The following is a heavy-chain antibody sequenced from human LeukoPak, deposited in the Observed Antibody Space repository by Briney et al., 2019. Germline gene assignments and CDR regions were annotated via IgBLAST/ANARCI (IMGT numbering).Heavy chain of an antibody. CDR2: INGDGRII. CDR1: GFTFSTYW. J-gene: IGHJ1*01. D-gene: IGHD1-26*01. Sequence: PGGSLRLSCAASGFTFSTYWMSWVRQAPGKGLVWISRINGDGRIIEHAESVKGRFTISRNNADNTLHLQMNSLRAEDTAVYHCVREVGAPGSFQHWGQGAPVTVSS. V-gene: IGHV3-74*03. CDR3: VREVGAPGSFQH.